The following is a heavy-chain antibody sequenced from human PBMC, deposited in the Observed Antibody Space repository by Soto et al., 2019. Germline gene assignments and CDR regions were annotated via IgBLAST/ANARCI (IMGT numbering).Heavy chain of an antibody. Sequence: QVQLVESGGGVVQPGRSLSLSCAASGFTFSIYGMHWVRHAPGKGLEWVAMISFDGSEKYYTDSVKGRFHISRDSSKNTMYLQMDSLRVEDTAVYYCARDRRLYYSDAFDIWGQGTTVTVSS. J-gene: IGHJ3*02. CDR3: ARDRRLYYSDAFDI. V-gene: IGHV3-30*03. CDR1: GFTFSIYG. D-gene: IGHD1-26*01. CDR2: ISFDGSEK.